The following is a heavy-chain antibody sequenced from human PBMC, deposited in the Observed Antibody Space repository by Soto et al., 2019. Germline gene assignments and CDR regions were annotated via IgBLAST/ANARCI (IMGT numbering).Heavy chain of an antibody. CDR1: GFTFSNYD. CDR2: ISGSGGST. V-gene: IGHV3-23*01. D-gene: IGHD6-13*01. CDR3: AKDQGSSWYAIDH. J-gene: IGHJ4*02. Sequence: EVQLLESGGGLVQPGGSLRLSCAASGFTFSNYDVTWVRQAPGKGLEWVSTISGSGGSTYYADSVKGRFTISRDNSKNTLYLQMTSLRAEDTAVYDCAKDQGSSWYAIDHWGQGTLVTFSS.